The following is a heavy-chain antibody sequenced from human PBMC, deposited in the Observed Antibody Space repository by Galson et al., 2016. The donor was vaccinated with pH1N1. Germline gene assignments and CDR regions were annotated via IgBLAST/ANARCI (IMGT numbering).Heavy chain of an antibody. D-gene: IGHD3-10*01. Sequence: AVYGGSFSDYYWSWIRQPPGKGLEWIGEINHSGSTNYNPSLKSRVTISVDASKNQVSLKLSSVTAADTAVYYCARKEMRGSYYFLGDYWGQGTLVTVSS. CDR2: INHSGST. CDR3: ARKEMRGSYYFLGDY. V-gene: IGHV4-34*01. J-gene: IGHJ4*02. CDR1: GGSFSDYY.